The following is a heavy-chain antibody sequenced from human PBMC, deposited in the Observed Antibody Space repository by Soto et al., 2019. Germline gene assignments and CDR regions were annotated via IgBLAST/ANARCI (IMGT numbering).Heavy chain of an antibody. V-gene: IGHV3-15*01. CDR1: VFTFSNAW. CDR2: IKSQTNGGTT. J-gene: IGHJ4*02. D-gene: IGHD6-6*01. CDR3: TTDDPINKY. Sequence: GSLRISCAASVFTFSNAWMSWVRQAPGKGLEWVGRIKSQTNGGTTDYAAPVKGRFAISRDDSKNTVYLQMNSLKTEDTAVYYCTTDDPINKYWGQGTLVTVSS.